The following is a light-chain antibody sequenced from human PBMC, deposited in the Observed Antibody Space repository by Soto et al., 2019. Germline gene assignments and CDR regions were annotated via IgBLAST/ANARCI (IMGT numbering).Light chain of an antibody. V-gene: IGKV1-9*01. CDR2: SIS. CDR3: QQLYTYPHT. Sequence: IHVTQSPSILSASVGDSVTITCRTSQGVLNSFAWYQQKSGEAPRLLIYSISSLKSGVPSRFSGSGSGAEFTLTITNLQPEDFATYFCQQLYTYPHTFGLGTQLQI. CDR1: QGVLNS. J-gene: IGKJ2*01.